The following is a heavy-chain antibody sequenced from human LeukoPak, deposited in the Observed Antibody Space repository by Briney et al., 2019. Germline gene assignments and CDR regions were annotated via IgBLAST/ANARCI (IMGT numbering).Heavy chain of an antibody. J-gene: IGHJ3*02. D-gene: IGHD6-13*01. CDR3: TKRARMGIAAAGDGFHI. CDR1: GLRFDDYA. CDR2: ISWDSAAI. V-gene: IGHV3-9*01. Sequence: GGSLRLPCAASGLRFDDYAMHWVRQAPGKGLEWVSGISWDSAAIGYADSVRGRFTLSRDNAKNSLFLQMSSLRVEDTALYYCTKRARMGIAAAGDGFHIWGQGTMVTVSS.